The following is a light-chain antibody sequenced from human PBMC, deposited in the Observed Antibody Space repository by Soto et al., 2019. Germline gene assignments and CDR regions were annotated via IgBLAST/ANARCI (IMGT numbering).Light chain of an antibody. Sequence: EKVMTQSPATLSVSPGERATLSCRASQSVTFSLAWYQQKPGQAPRLLIYGASTRATGIPARFSGSGSGTEFTLTISSLQSEDFAIYYCRQYNDWPLTFGGGTKV. CDR2: GAS. J-gene: IGKJ4*01. V-gene: IGKV3D-15*01. CDR3: RQYNDWPLT. CDR1: QSVTFS.